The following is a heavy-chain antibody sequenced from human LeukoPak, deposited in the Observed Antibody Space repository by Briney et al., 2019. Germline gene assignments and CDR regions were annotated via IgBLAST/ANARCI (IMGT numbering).Heavy chain of an antibody. V-gene: IGHV4-59*01. CDR2: IYYSGST. CDR3: ARKYCSGGSCLLDY. J-gene: IGHJ4*02. Sequence: SETLSLNCTVSGGSISNYYWSWIRQPPGKGLEWIAFIYYSGSTNYNPSLRSRVTISVDTSKNQFSLKLSSVTAADTAVYYCARKYCSGGSCLLDYWGQGTLVTVSS. D-gene: IGHD2-15*01. CDR1: GGSISNYY.